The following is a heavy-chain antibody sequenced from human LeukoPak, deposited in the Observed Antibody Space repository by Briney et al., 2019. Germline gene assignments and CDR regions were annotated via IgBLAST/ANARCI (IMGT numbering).Heavy chain of an antibody. CDR2: ISYDGSNK. CDR3: AKDTVTTLNYYYYYYMDV. D-gene: IGHD4-17*01. J-gene: IGHJ6*03. Sequence: RGSLRLSCAASGFSVSDYYMNWIRQAPGKGLEWVAVISYDGSNKYYADSVKGRFTISRDNSKNTLYLQMNSLRAEDTAVYYCAKDTVTTLNYYYYYYMDVWGKGTTVTISS. V-gene: IGHV3-30*18. CDR1: GFSVSDYY.